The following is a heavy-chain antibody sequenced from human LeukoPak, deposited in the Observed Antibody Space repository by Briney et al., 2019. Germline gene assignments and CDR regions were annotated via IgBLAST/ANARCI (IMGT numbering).Heavy chain of an antibody. J-gene: IGHJ6*03. CDR2: ITGSGGST. CDR3: TRHVSSSWYHTEYYYYYMDV. Sequence: GGTLRLSCAASGFTFSSYGMNWVRQAPGKGLEWVSTITGSGGSTSYTDSVKGRFTISRDNSKNTAYLQMNSLKTEDTAVYYCTRHVSSSWYHTEYYYYYMDVWGKGTTVTVSS. V-gene: IGHV3-23*01. D-gene: IGHD6-13*01. CDR1: GFTFSSYG.